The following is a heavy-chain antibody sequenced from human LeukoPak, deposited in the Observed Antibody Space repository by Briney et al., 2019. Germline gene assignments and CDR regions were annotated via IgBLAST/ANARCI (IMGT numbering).Heavy chain of an antibody. CDR1: TGSISSYY. V-gene: IGHV4-59*08. CDR2: IYDSGRT. J-gene: IGHJ5*02. Sequence: SETLSLTCTVSTGSISSYYWSWIRQRPGKGLEWMGYIYDSGRTNYNSSLRSRATFSVATSKNQSSLLLSCVTGDHTAVYFCARQPLKAYVSDWFDPWGQGTLVTVSS. CDR3: ARQPLKAYVSDWFDP. D-gene: IGHD3-10*02.